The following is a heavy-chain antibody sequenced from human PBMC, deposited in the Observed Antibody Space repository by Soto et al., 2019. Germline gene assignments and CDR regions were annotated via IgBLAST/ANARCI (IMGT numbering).Heavy chain of an antibody. CDR1: GYTFTGYY. V-gene: IGHV1-2*02. J-gene: IGHJ6*02. CDR2: INPNSGGT. Sequence: ASVKVSCKASGYTFTGYYMHWVRQAPGQGLEWMGWINPNSGGTKYAQKFQGRVTMTTDTSTSTAYMELRSLRSDDTAVYYCAREILSPDFYFHGMDVWGQGTTVTVSS. CDR3: AREILSPDFYFHGMDV. D-gene: IGHD2-15*01.